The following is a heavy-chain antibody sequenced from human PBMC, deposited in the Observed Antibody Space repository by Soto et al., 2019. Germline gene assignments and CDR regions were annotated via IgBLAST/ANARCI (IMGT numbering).Heavy chain of an antibody. CDR3: AISTGGFGGLFVVPSDY. CDR2: INSGGTVA. V-gene: IGHV3-23*01. J-gene: IGHJ4*02. Sequence: GGSLRLSCAASGFTYDSYAMSWVRQAPGKGLEWVSGINSGGTVAHYADSVKGRFAISRDNSKNTLSLEMNGLRADDTGLYYCAISTGGFGGLFVVPSDYWGQGTLVTVSS. CDR1: GFTYDSYA. D-gene: IGHD3-16*01.